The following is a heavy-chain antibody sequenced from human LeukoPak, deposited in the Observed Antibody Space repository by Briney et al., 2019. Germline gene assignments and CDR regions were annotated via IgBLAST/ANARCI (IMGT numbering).Heavy chain of an antibody. J-gene: IGHJ4*02. CDR1: GFTISSYG. D-gene: IGHD1-26*01. Sequence: PGGSLRLSCAASGFTISSYGMHWVRQAPGNGLEWVAFIRYDGSNKYYADSVKGRFTISRDNSKNTLYLQMNSLRAEDTAVYYCAKDRPRGIVGATTTALWDCWGQGTLVTVSS. CDR2: IRYDGSNK. V-gene: IGHV3-30*02. CDR3: AKDRPRGIVGATTTALWDC.